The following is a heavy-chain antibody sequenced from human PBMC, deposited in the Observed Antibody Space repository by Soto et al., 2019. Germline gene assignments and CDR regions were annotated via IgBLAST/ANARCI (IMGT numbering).Heavy chain of an antibody. CDR3: ARDIGSYAYGEGY. CDR2: VYSSGTT. CDR1: GGSINSYW. Sequence: ETLSLTCSVSGGSINSYWWSWIRQPAGKGLEWIGRVYSSGTTDYNPSLNSRATLSVETSKNQFSLKLSSVTAADTAVYYCARDIGSYAYGEGYWGQGIQVTVYS. D-gene: IGHD3-10*01. J-gene: IGHJ4*02. V-gene: IGHV4-4*07.